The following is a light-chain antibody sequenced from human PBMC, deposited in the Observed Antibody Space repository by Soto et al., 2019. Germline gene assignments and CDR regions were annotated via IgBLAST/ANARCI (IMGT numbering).Light chain of an antibody. V-gene: IGLV1-44*01. CDR3: AAWDDSLNGVL. CDR1: NSNIGTNT. J-gene: IGLJ2*01. Sequence: QSVLTQPPSASGTPGQRVTISCSGRNSNIGTNTVSWYQQFPGTAPELLIYNNSQRPSGVPDRFSGSKSGTSASLAISGLQSEDEADYYCAAWDDSLNGVLIGGGTKLTVL. CDR2: NNS.